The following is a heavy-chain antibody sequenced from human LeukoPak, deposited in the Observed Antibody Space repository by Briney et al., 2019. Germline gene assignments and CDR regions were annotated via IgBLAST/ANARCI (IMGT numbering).Heavy chain of an antibody. Sequence: PSETLSLTCTVSGGSISSYYWSWIRQPPGKGLEWIGYIYYSGSTNYNPSLKSRVTISVDTSKNQFSLKLGSVTAADTAVYYCARVRVVAATRWFDPWGQGTLVTVSS. J-gene: IGHJ5*02. V-gene: IGHV4-59*01. CDR2: IYYSGST. CDR3: ARVRVVAATRWFDP. CDR1: GGSISSYY. D-gene: IGHD2-15*01.